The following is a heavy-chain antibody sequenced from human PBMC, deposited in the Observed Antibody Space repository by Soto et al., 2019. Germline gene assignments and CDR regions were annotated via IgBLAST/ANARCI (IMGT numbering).Heavy chain of an antibody. CDR1: GYSFTTYW. CDR3: ARSPFIAAAASYYFDY. Sequence: GESLKISCKGSGYSFTTYWITWVRQMPGKGLEWMGRIDPSDSYTNYSPSFQGHVTISADKSISTAYLQWRSLKASDTAMFYCARSPFIAAAASYYFDYWGQGTLVTVSS. CDR2: IDPSDSYT. V-gene: IGHV5-10-1*01. D-gene: IGHD6-13*01. J-gene: IGHJ4*02.